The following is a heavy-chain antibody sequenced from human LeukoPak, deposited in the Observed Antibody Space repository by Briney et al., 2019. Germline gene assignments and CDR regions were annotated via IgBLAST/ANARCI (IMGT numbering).Heavy chain of an antibody. Sequence: PGGSLRLSCAASGFTFSTYSMNWVRQAPGKGLEWVSSISSSSSYIYYADSVKGRFTISRDNAKNSLYLQMNSLRAEDTAVYYCARSPFRGSYRPYYFDYWGQGTLVTVSS. V-gene: IGHV3-21*01. CDR2: ISSSSSYI. CDR3: ARSPFRGSYRPYYFDY. D-gene: IGHD3-16*02. CDR1: GFTFSTYS. J-gene: IGHJ4*02.